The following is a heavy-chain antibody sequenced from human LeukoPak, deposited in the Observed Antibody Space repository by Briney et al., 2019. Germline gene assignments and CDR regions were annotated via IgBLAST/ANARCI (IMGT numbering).Heavy chain of an antibody. CDR1: GASISDYY. J-gene: IGHJ2*01. V-gene: IGHV4-4*07. D-gene: IGHD7-27*01. CDR2: IYTSGST. Sequence: PSETLSLTCTVSGASISDYYWSWIRQPAAKGLEWIGRIYTSGSTNYNPSLKSRVTMSVDTSKNQFSLNLSSVTAADTAVYYCARDAGEDWYFDLWGRGTLVTVSS. CDR3: ARDAGEDWYFDL.